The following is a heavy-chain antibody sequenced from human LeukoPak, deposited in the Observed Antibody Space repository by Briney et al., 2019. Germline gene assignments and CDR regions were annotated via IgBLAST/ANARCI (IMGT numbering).Heavy chain of an antibody. CDR3: ARDSSSGWYSAGYFQH. CDR1: GGSFSGYY. Sequence: SETLSLTCAVYGGSFSGYYWSWIRQPPGKGLEWIGEINHSGSTNYNPSLKSRVTISVDTSKNQFSLKLSSVTAADTAVYYCARDSSSGWYSAGYFQHWGQGTLVTVSS. D-gene: IGHD6-19*01. V-gene: IGHV4-34*01. J-gene: IGHJ1*01. CDR2: INHSGST.